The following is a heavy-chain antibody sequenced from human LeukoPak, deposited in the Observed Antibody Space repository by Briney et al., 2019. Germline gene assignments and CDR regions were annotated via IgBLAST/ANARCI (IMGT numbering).Heavy chain of an antibody. CDR1: GFTFSSYS. CDR3: ARVRPRITIFGVVIIGAFDI. J-gene: IGHJ3*02. V-gene: IGHV3-21*01. Sequence: GGSLRLSCAASGFTFSSYSMNWVRQAPGKGLEWVSSISSSSYIYYADSVKGRFTISRDNAKNSLYLQMNSLRAEDTAVYYCARVRPRITIFGVVIIGAFDIWGQGTMVTVSS. D-gene: IGHD3-3*01. CDR2: ISSSSYI.